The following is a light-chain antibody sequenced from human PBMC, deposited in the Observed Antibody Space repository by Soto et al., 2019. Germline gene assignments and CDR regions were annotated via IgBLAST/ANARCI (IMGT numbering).Light chain of an antibody. CDR1: QSVSSW. J-gene: IGKJ5*01. CDR2: DIS. Sequence: DIQMTQSPSMLSASVGDIVTITCRASQSVSSWLAWYQQKPREAPKLLIYDISRLESGVPSRFSGSGSETEFTLTISSLQPDDFATYYCQQSHSIPLTFGQGTRLEIK. V-gene: IGKV1-5*01. CDR3: QQSHSIPLT.